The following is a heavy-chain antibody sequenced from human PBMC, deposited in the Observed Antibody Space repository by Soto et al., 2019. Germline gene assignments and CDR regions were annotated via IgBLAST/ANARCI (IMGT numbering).Heavy chain of an antibody. CDR2: ISGSSTYI. V-gene: IGHV3-21*01. Sequence: GGSLRLSCAASGFTFSSYSMNWVRQAPGKGLEWVSSISGSSTYIDHADSVKGRFTISRDNAKNSLYLQMNSLRAEDTAVYYCARGTHGYNFPDYWGQGTLVPVYS. J-gene: IGHJ4*02. CDR1: GFTFSSYS. D-gene: IGHD5-12*01. CDR3: ARGTHGYNFPDY.